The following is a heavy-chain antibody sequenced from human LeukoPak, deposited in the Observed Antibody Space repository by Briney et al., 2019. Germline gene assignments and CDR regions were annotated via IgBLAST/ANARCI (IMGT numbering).Heavy chain of an antibody. CDR1: GYTFTSYG. D-gene: IGHD6-19*01. J-gene: IGHJ4*02. Sequence: GASVKVSCKASGYTFTSYGISWVRQAPGQGLEWMGWISAYNGNTNYAQKLQGRVTMTTDTSTSTAYMELRSLRSDDTAVYYCARDLGIAVAGTVDYWGRGTLVTVSS. CDR2: ISAYNGNT. CDR3: ARDLGIAVAGTVDY. V-gene: IGHV1-18*04.